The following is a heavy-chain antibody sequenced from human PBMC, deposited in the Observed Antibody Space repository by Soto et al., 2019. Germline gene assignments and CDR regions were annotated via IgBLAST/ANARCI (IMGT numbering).Heavy chain of an antibody. V-gene: IGHV3-21*01. Sequence: GSLRLSCAASGFTFTNYWMHWVRQAPGKGLEWVSSITSSGSYIYYADSLKGRFTISRDNAQNSLYLQMSSLRAEDTAVYYCARAGDYYDSTVYFRYWGQGTLVTVS. CDR1: GFTFTNYW. CDR2: ITSSGSYI. CDR3: ARAGDYYDSTVYFRY. J-gene: IGHJ4*02. D-gene: IGHD3-22*01.